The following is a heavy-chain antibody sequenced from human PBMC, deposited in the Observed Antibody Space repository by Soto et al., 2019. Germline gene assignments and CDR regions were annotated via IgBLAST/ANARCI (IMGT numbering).Heavy chain of an antibody. Sequence: QVQLQQWGAGLLKPSETLSLTCAVYGGSFSGYYWTWIRQPPRTGLERIGEINHSGSTNYNPSLKSRVTISVDTSKSQFSLKLSSVTAADTAVYYCARAKLTGLFDYWGQGTLVTVSS. CDR3: ARAKLTGLFDY. CDR2: INHSGST. D-gene: IGHD2-8*02. CDR1: GGSFSGYY. V-gene: IGHV4-34*01. J-gene: IGHJ4*02.